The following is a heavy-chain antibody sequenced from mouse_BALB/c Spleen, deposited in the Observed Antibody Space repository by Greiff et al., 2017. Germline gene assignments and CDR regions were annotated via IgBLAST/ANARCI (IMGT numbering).Heavy chain of an antibody. D-gene: IGHD1-1*01. J-gene: IGHJ4*01. CDR3: ARQGSRSAMDY. Sequence: DVHLVESGGGLVKPGGSLKLSCAASGFTFSDYYMYWVRQTPEKRLEWVATISDGGSYTYYPDSVKGRFTISRDNAKNNLYLQMSSLKSEDTAMYYCARQGSRSAMDYWGQGTSVTVSS. V-gene: IGHV5-4*02. CDR1: GFTFSDYY. CDR2: ISDGGSYT.